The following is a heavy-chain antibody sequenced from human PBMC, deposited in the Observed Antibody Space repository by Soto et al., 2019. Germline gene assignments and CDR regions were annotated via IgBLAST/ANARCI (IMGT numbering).Heavy chain of an antibody. CDR3: ARVDIVVVVAASQLYNWFDP. CDR2: INHSGST. Sequence: QVQLQQWGAGLLKPSETLSLTCAVYGGSFSGYYWSWIRQPPGKGLEWIGEINHSGSTNYSPSLKSRVTISVDTSKNQFSLKLSSVTAADTAVYYCARVDIVVVVAASQLYNWFDPWGQGTLVTVSS. J-gene: IGHJ5*02. CDR1: GGSFSGYY. V-gene: IGHV4-34*01. D-gene: IGHD2-15*01.